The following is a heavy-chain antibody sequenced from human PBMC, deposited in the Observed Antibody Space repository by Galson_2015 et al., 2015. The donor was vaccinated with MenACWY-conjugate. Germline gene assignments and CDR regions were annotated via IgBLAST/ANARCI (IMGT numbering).Heavy chain of an antibody. CDR1: GFTFSSYS. J-gene: IGHJ5*02. Sequence: SLRLSCAASGFTFSSYSMGWVRQAPGKGLEWVSSISGTGRDTYYAGSVRGRFTISRDNSKNTLSLQMNSLRVEDTALYYCAKDIRHSGSYGWFDPWGQGTLVTVSS. V-gene: IGHV3-23*01. D-gene: IGHD1-26*01. CDR2: ISGTGRDT. CDR3: AKDIRHSGSYGWFDP.